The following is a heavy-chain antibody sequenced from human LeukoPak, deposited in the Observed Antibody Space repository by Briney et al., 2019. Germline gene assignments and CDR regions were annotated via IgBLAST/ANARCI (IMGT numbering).Heavy chain of an antibody. V-gene: IGHV4-61*02. CDR1: GGSISSGSYY. CDR3: ARATPRDAFDI. J-gene: IGHJ3*02. Sequence: PSQTLSLTRTVSGGSISSGSYYWSWIRQPAGKGLEWIGRIYTSGSTNYNPSLKSRVTISVDTSKNQFSLKLSSVTAADTAVYYCARATPRDAFDIWGQGTMVTVSS. CDR2: IYTSGST.